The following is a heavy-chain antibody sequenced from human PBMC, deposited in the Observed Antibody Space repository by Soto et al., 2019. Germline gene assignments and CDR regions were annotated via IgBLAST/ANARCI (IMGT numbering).Heavy chain of an antibody. CDR1: GFSLANYP. Sequence: GGSLRLSCVASGFSLANYPMNWVRQTPGKGLEWISYSSPRGDTIYYAGSVEGRFTISRDNARNSLSLHMSSLRDEDSALYYCAKKLRIYPSGQVAPLDVWGQGTTVTVSS. V-gene: IGHV3-48*02. CDR2: SSPRGDTI. D-gene: IGHD1-1*01. CDR3: AKKLRIYPSGQVAPLDV. J-gene: IGHJ6*02.